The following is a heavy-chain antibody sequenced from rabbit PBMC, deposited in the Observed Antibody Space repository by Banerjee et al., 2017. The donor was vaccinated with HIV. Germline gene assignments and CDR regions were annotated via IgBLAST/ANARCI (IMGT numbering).Heavy chain of an antibody. CDR2: IYAGSAST. J-gene: IGHJ4*01. CDR1: GFSFSSSYW. D-gene: IGHD8-1*01. CDR3: ARGDAGSSYAFNL. V-gene: IGHV1S45*01. Sequence: QEQLEESGGDLVKPEGSLTLTCTASGFSFSSSYWICWVRQAPGKGLEWIGCIYAGSASTYYASWVNGRFTISKTSSTVDLKMTSLTAADTATYFCARGDAGSSYAFNLWGPGTLVTVS.